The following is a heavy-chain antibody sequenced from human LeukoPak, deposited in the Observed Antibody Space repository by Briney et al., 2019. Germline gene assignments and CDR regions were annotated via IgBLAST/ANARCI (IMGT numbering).Heavy chain of an antibody. CDR3: ARGLGTYDSSELTWPMISF. CDR1: GYTFTNYE. CDR2: MNPDSGDT. D-gene: IGHD3-22*01. V-gene: IGHV1-8*01. J-gene: IGHJ4*02. Sequence: ASVKVSCKASGYTFTNYENNWVRQATGQGLEWMGWMNPDSGDTAYAQKFQGRITMTRSTSISTAYMEMSSLRSEDTAVYYCARGLGTYDSSELTWPMISFWGQGTLVTVSS.